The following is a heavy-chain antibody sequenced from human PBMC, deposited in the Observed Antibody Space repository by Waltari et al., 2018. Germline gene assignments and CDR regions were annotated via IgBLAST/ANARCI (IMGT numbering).Heavy chain of an antibody. CDR3: ARSTYSSGWYLGYFDY. V-gene: IGHV4-39*01. CDR1: GGSISSSSYY. D-gene: IGHD6-19*01. CDR2: IYYSGST. Sequence: QLQLQESGPGLVKPSETLSLTCTVSGGSISSSSYYWGWIRQPPGKGLEWIGSIYYSGSTYYNPSLKSRVTISVDTSKNQFSLKLSSVTAADTAVYYCARSTYSSGWYLGYFDYWGQGTLVTVSS. J-gene: IGHJ4*02.